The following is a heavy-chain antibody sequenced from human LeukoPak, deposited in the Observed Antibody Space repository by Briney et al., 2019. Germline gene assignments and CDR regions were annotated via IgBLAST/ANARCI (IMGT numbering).Heavy chain of an antibody. D-gene: IGHD6-13*01. V-gene: IGHV1-69*05. CDR3: ARWEYSSSWPHFDY. J-gene: IGHJ4*02. CDR1: GGTFSSYA. Sequence: GSSVKVSCKASGGTFSSYAISWVRQAPGQGLEWMGGIIPIFGTANYAQKFQGRVTITTDESTSPAYMELSSLRSEDTAVYYCARWEYSSSWPHFDYWGQGTLVTVSS. CDR2: IIPIFGTA.